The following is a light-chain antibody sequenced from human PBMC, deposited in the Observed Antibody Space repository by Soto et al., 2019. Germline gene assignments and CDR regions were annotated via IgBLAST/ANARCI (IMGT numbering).Light chain of an antibody. Sequence: ALTQPASVSGSPGQSITISCTGTNNLVSWYQQHPGKAPKVVLYEGTKRPSGVSNRFSGSNSGSTASLTISGLQAEDEAHYFCCAYVGARSYVFGPGTKVTVL. J-gene: IGLJ1*01. CDR1: NNL. V-gene: IGLV2-23*01. CDR3: CAYVGARSYV. CDR2: EGT.